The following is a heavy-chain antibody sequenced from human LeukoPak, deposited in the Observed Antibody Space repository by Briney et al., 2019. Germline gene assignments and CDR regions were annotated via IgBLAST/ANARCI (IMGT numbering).Heavy chain of an antibody. D-gene: IGHD5-24*01. CDR3: ARDRDGYNLY. Sequence: GGSLRLSCAASGFTLSRYSMKWVRQAPGKGLEWVSYISSSSSTIYYADSVKGRFTISRDNAKNSLYLQMNSLRAEDTAVYYCARDRDGYNLYWGQGTLVTVSS. J-gene: IGHJ4*02. CDR1: GFTLSRYS. V-gene: IGHV3-48*04. CDR2: ISSSSSTI.